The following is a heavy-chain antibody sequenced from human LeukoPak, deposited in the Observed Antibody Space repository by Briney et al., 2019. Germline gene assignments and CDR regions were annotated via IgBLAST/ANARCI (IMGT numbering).Heavy chain of an antibody. J-gene: IGHJ4*02. CDR3: TTDAGYSDRWYNW. Sequence: GGALRPSFAAPGFTLSSNYNSWGRPAPGEGAGGLGRIKSKSDGGTTDYGAPVKGRFPISRDDSKTTPYLQMNSLKTEDTAVYYCTTDAGYSDRWYNWWGQGTLVTVSS. CDR1: GFTLSSNY. V-gene: IGHV3-15*01. D-gene: IGHD5-12*01. CDR2: IKSKSDGGTT.